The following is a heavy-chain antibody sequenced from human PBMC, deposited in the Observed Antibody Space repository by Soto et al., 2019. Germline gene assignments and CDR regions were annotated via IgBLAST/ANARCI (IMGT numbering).Heavy chain of an antibody. J-gene: IGHJ4*02. CDR3: ARVPLYYDFWSGSSGGYFDY. V-gene: IGHV4-34*01. Sequence: PSETLSLTCAVYGGSFSGYYWSWIRQPPGKGLEWIGEINHSGSTNYNPSLKSRVTISVDTSKNQFSLKLSSVTAADTAVYYCARVPLYYDFWSGSSGGYFDYWGQGTLVTVSS. CDR2: INHSGST. D-gene: IGHD3-3*01. CDR1: GGSFSGYY.